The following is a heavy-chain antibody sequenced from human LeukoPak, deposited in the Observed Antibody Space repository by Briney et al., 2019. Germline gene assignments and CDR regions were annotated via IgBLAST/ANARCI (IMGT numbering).Heavy chain of an antibody. Sequence: PSETLSLTCTVSGDAVYYWNWIRQPAGKGLEWIGRIYNNESTWSNPSLKSRVTISVDTSKNQFSLKLSSVTAADTAVYYCARHRYDYVWGSYRDWGGSLNWFDPWGQGTLVTVSS. CDR1: GDAVYY. J-gene: IGHJ5*02. CDR2: IYNNEST. CDR3: ARHRYDYVWGSYRDWGGSLNWFDP. D-gene: IGHD3-16*02. V-gene: IGHV4-4*07.